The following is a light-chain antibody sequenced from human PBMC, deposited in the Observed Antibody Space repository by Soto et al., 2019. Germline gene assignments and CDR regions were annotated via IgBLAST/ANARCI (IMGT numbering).Light chain of an antibody. V-gene: IGLV2-11*01. J-gene: IGLJ2*01. CDR2: DVS. Sequence: QSALTQRRSVSGSPGQSVAISCTGSSSDVRGFNYVSWYQQHPGKAPKLMIYDVSKRPSGVPDRFSGSKSGNTASLTISGLQAEDEADYYCCSYAGSSTYVLFGVGTKLTVL. CDR1: SSDVRGFNY. CDR3: CSYAGSSTYVL.